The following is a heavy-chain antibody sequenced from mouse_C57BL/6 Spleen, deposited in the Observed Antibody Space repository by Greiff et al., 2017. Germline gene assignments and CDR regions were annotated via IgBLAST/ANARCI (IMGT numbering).Heavy chain of an antibody. V-gene: IGHV1-82*01. CDR3: ARSGYYGSIPYAMDD. CDR1: GYAFSSSW. D-gene: IGHD1-1*01. J-gene: IGHJ4*01. CDR2: IYPGEGDT. Sequence: QVQLQQSGPELVKPGASVKISCKASGYAFSSSWMNWVKQRPGKGLEWIGRIYPGEGDTNYNGKFKGKATVTADKSSSTAYMQLSSLTSEDAAVYFCARSGYYGSIPYAMDDWGQGTSVTVSS.